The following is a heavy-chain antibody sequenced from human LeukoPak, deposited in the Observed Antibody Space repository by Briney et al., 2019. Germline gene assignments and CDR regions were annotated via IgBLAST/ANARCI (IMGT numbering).Heavy chain of an antibody. CDR1: GYTFIDHY. D-gene: IGHD5-12*01. Sequence: ASVKVSCKASGYTFIDHYMHWVRQAPGQGLEWMGWINPTSGRTTYAQKFEGRLTMTRDTSITTANMEVSSLKSDDTAVYYCARDIQKPTTIRGYSDYDSGTNRLDSWGQGTLVTVSS. CDR2: INPTSGRT. J-gene: IGHJ5*01. CDR3: ARDIQKPTTIRGYSDYDSGTNRLDS. V-gene: IGHV1-2*02.